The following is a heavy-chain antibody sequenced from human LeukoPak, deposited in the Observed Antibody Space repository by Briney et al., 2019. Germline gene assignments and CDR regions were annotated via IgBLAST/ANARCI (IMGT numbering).Heavy chain of an antibody. V-gene: IGHV3-23*01. Sequence: GGSLRLSCAASGFTFSSYAMSWVRQAPGKGLEWVSAISGSGGSTYYADSVKGRFTISRDNSKDTLYLQMNSLRAEDTAVYYCAKGTTGNTFPYYYYYMDVWGKGTTVTVSS. D-gene: IGHD1-1*01. CDR3: AKGTTGNTFPYYYYYMDV. J-gene: IGHJ6*03. CDR1: GFTFSSYA. CDR2: ISGSGGST.